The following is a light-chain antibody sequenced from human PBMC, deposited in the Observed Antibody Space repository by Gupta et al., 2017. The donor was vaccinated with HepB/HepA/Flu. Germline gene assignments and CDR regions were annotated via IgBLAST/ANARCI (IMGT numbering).Light chain of an antibody. Sequence: SYELTQPPPVSVSPGQTASITCSGDKLGDKYACWYQQKPGQSPVLVIYQDSKRPSGIPERFSGSNSGNTATLTIIGTQAMDEADYYCQAWDSSHVVFGGGTKLTVL. CDR1: KLGDKY. V-gene: IGLV3-1*01. CDR3: QAWDSSHVV. CDR2: QDS. J-gene: IGLJ2*01.